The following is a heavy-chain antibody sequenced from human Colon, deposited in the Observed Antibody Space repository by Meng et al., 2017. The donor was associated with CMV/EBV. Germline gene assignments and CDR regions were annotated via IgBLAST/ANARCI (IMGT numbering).Heavy chain of an antibody. Sequence: GSLKISCAASGFRFDDYGMNWVRQSPGKGLQWVAGINWNGNSIGYADSVRGRFTISRDNAKNSLHLQMNSLTPEDTALYYCARANDYSNFNYYYPMDVWGQGTTVTVSS. J-gene: IGHJ6*02. CDR3: ARANDYSNFNYYYPMDV. CDR2: INWNGNSI. D-gene: IGHD4-11*01. V-gene: IGHV3-20*04. CDR1: GFRFDDYG.